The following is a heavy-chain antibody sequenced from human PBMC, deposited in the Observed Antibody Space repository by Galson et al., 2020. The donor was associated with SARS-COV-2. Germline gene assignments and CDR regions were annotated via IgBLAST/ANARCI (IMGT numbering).Heavy chain of an antibody. D-gene: IGHD2-15*01. J-gene: IGHJ4*02. CDR1: GGSISSSSYY. CDR3: ARRRNCSGGSCPYYFDY. Sequence: SETLSLTCTVSGGSISSSSYYWGWIRQPPGKGLEWIGSIYYSGSTYYNPSLKSRVTISVDTSKNQFSLKLSSVTAADTAVYYCARRRNCSGGSCPYYFDYWGQGTLVTVSS. V-gene: IGHV4-39*01. CDR2: IYYSGST.